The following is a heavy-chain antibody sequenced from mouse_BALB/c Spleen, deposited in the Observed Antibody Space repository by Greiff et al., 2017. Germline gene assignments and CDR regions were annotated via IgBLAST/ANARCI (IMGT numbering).Heavy chain of an antibody. D-gene: IGHD1-2*01. Sequence: EVKLEESGAGLVKPGGSLKLSCAASGFAFSSYDMYWVRQTPGKRLEWIAYISSGGGSTYYQETFKGRFTISRDNAKNTLYLQISSLKSEDTAIDSCARHLITADAMDYWGQGTSVTVSA. V-gene: IGHV5-12-1*01. CDR1: GFAFSSYD. J-gene: IGHJ4*01. CDR2: ISSGGGST. CDR3: ARHLITADAMDY.